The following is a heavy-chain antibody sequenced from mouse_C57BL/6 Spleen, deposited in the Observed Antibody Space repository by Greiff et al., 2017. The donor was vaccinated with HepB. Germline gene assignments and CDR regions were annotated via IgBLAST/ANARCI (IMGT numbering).Heavy chain of an antibody. CDR3: ARVGDRYFDV. J-gene: IGHJ1*03. D-gene: IGHD3-3*01. CDR1: GFTFSDYY. CDR2: INYDGSST. Sequence: EVMLVESEGGLVQPGSSMKLSCTASGFTFSDYYMAWVRQVPEKGLEWVANINYDGSSTYYLDSLKSRFIISRDNAKNILYLQMSSLKSEDTATYYCARVGDRYFDVWGTGTTVTVSS. V-gene: IGHV5-16*01.